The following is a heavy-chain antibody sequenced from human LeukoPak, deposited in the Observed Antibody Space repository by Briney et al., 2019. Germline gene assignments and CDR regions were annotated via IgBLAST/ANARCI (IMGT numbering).Heavy chain of an antibody. Sequence: SVKVSCKASGGTFSSYAISWVRQAPGQGLEWMGRIIPILGIANYAQKFQGRVTITADKSTGTAYMELSSLRSEDTAVYYCARALEDYGDANYYYGMDVWGQGTTVTVSS. CDR2: IIPILGIA. J-gene: IGHJ6*02. CDR3: ARALEDYGDANYYYGMDV. V-gene: IGHV1-69*04. CDR1: GGTFSSYA. D-gene: IGHD4-17*01.